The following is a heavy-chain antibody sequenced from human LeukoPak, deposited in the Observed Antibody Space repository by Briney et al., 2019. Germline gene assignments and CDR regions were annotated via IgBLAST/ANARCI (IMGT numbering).Heavy chain of an antibody. CDR3: ADFASSWYYFDY. CDR2: IYTSGST. Sequence: SQTLSLTCTVSGGSISSGSYYWSWIRQPAGKGLEWIGRIYTSGSTNYNPSLKSRVTISVDTSKNQFSLKLSSVTAADTAVYYCADFASSWYYFDYWGQGTLVTVSS. V-gene: IGHV4-61*02. CDR1: GGSISSGSYY. J-gene: IGHJ4*02. D-gene: IGHD6-13*01.